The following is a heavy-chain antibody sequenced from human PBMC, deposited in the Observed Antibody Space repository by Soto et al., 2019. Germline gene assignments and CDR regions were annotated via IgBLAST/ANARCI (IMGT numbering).Heavy chain of an antibody. J-gene: IGHJ4*02. Sequence: GSLRLSCAASGFTFSDYGMNWVRQAPGKGLEWVAAISGSAGNTYYADSVKGRFSTSRDNSKSTLYLDMNTLRVEDTAIYYCAKTFGSNWLPEYWGQGTLVTVSS. CDR3: AKTFGSNWLPEY. CDR2: ISGSAGNT. D-gene: IGHD6-13*01. CDR1: GFTFSDYG. V-gene: IGHV3-23*01.